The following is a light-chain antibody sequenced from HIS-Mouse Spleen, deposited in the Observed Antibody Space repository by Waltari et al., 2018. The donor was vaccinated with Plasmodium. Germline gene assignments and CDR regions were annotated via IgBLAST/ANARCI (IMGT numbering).Light chain of an antibody. CDR3: YSTDSSGNHRV. CDR1: ALPKKY. J-gene: IGLJ3*02. V-gene: IGLV3-10*01. CDR2: EDS. Sequence: SYELTQPPSVSVSPGQTARINCYGDALPKKYAYRYQQKSGQAPVLVIYEDSKRPSGIPERFSGSSSGTMATLTISGAQVEDEADYYCYSTDSSGNHRVFGGGTKLTVL.